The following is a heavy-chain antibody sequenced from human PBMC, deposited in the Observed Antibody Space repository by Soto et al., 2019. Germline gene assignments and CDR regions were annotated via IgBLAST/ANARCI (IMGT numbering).Heavy chain of an antibody. J-gene: IGHJ4*02. Sequence: EVQLVESGGGLVQPGGSLRLSCAASGFTVSGYYMSWVRQAPGKGLEWVSVIYSGGSTYYADSIQGRFTFSRDISKNTLCLQMNSLRAEDTAMYYCAREEGSGYYFDHWGQGTLVTVSS. CDR1: GFTVSGYY. V-gene: IGHV3-66*01. CDR2: IYSGGST. CDR3: AREEGSGYYFDH.